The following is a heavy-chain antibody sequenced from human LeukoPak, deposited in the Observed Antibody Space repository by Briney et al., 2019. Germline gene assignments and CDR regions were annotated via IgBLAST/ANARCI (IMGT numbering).Heavy chain of an antibody. J-gene: IGHJ4*02. D-gene: IGHD3-22*01. V-gene: IGHV3-21*01. Sequence: GGSLRLSCAASGFTFSDYSMNWVRQAPGKGLEWVSSMSSSSSYMYYADSVKGRFTISRDNAKSLLYLQMNNLRAEDTAAYYCARGEYYYDSSGYYWDWGQGTLVTVS. CDR3: ARGEYYYDSSGYYWD. CDR1: GFTFSDYS. CDR2: MSSSSSYM.